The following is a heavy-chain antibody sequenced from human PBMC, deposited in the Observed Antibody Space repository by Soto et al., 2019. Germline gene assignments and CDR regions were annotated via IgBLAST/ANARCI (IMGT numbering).Heavy chain of an antibody. CDR3: ARYRYSSSWYGIMDF. D-gene: IGHD6-13*01. CDR2: IWYDGSDK. J-gene: IGHJ4*02. Sequence: QVQLVESGGGVVQPGRSLRLSCAASGFTFRSYGMHWVRQAPGKGLEWVASIWYDGSDKYYADSVKGRITVSRDNPKNTLFLQMNSLRAEDTAVYYCARYRYSSSWYGIMDFWGQGTLVTVSS. CDR1: GFTFRSYG. V-gene: IGHV3-33*01.